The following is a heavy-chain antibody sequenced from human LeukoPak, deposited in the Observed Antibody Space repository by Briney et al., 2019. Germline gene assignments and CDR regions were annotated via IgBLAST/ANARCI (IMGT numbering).Heavy chain of an antibody. D-gene: IGHD3-22*01. J-gene: IGHJ6*02. CDR1: GYSFTSYW. CDR3: ARHGVVTTSDPYYYYYYGMDV. CDR2: IYPGDSDT. Sequence: GESLKISCRGSGYSFTSYWIGWVRQMPGKGLEWRVSIYPGDSDTRYSRSFQGQVTISADKSISTAYLQWSSLKASDPAMYYCARHGVVTTSDPYYYYYYGMDVWGQGTTVTVSS. V-gene: IGHV5-51*01.